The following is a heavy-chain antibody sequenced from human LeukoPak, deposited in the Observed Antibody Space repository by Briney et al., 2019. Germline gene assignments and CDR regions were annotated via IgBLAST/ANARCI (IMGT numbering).Heavy chain of an antibody. V-gene: IGHV3-23*01. CDR3: AKGTLNYDILTGFSSKPFDY. D-gene: IGHD3-9*01. CDR1: GFTFSSYG. J-gene: IGHJ4*02. CDR2: ISGSGGST. Sequence: GGSLRLSCAASGFTFSSYGMSWVRQAPGKGLEWVSAISGSGGSTYYADSVKGRFTISRDNSKNTLYLQMNSLRAEDTAVYYCAKGTLNYDILTGFSSKPFDYWGQGTLVTVSS.